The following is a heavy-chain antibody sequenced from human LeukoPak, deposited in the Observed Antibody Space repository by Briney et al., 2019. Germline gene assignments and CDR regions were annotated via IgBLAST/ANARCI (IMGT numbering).Heavy chain of an antibody. D-gene: IGHD4-17*01. CDR3: ARKTTVTTFFHY. Sequence: SVKVSCKASGGTFSSYAISWVRQAPGQGLEWMGGIIPIFGTANYAQKFQGRVTITADESTSTAYMELSSLRSEDTAVYYCARKTTVTTFFHYWGQGTLVTVSS. V-gene: IGHV1-69*13. CDR2: IIPIFGTA. CDR1: GGTFSSYA. J-gene: IGHJ4*02.